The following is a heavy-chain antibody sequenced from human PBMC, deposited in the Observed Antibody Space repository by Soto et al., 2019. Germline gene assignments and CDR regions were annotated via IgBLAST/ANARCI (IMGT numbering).Heavy chain of an antibody. V-gene: IGHV3-11*01. CDR2: ISSSGSTM. Sequence: GGSLRLSCAASGFTFSDYYMSWIRQAPGKGLEWVSYISSSGSTMYYADSVKGRFTISRDNAKNSLYLQMNSLRAEDTAVYYCASSPMERYFDWSRSFDYWGQGTLVTVSS. CDR3: ASSPMERYFDWSRSFDY. D-gene: IGHD3-9*01. CDR1: GFTFSDYY. J-gene: IGHJ4*02.